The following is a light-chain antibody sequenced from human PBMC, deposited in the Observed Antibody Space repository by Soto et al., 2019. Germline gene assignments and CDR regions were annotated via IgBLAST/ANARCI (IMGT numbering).Light chain of an antibody. CDR3: QSYGTTLSGLYV. J-gene: IGLJ1*01. CDR2: DSN. CDR1: SSNIGAGRD. V-gene: IGLV1-40*01. Sequence: QSVLTQPPSVSGAPGQRVTISCTGTSSNIGAGRDVHWYRQLPGAAPKFLISDSNHRPSGVPDRFSVSKSGASAFLAITGLRAEDEGDYFCQSYGTTLSGLYVLGTGTKVTVL.